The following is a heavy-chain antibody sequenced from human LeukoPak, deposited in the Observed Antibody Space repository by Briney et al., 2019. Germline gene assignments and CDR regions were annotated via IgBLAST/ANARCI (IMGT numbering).Heavy chain of an antibody. V-gene: IGHV3-48*03. CDR3: ARDPIVGATRFDY. J-gene: IGHJ4*02. CDR1: GFTFSSYE. Sequence: PGGSLRLSCAASGFTFSSYEMNWVRQAPGKGLEWVSYISSSGSTIYYADSVKGRFTISRDNAKNSLYLQMNSLRAEDTAVYYCARDPIVGATRFDYWGQGTLVTVSS. D-gene: IGHD1-26*01. CDR2: ISSSGSTI.